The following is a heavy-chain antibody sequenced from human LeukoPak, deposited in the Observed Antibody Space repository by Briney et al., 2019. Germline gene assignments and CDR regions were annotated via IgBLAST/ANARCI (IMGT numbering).Heavy chain of an antibody. V-gene: IGHV3-11*01. CDR3: AGYHWNSGVVY. J-gene: IGHJ4*02. Sequence: GGSLRLSCAASGFTFSDYAMSWIRQAPGQGLEWVSYISRSGDTIDYADSVKGRFSISRDNAKNSLYLQMNNLRAEDTAVYYCAGYHWNSGVVYWGQGTLVTVSS. CDR2: ISRSGDTI. CDR1: GFTFSDYA. D-gene: IGHD1-7*01.